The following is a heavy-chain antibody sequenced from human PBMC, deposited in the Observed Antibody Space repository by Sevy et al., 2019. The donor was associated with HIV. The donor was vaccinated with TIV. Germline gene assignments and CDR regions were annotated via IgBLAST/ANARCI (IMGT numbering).Heavy chain of an antibody. Sequence: GGSLRLSCAASGFTFSSYGMHWVRQAPGKGLEWVAVISYDGSNKYYADSVKGRFTISRDNSKNTLYLQMNSLRAEDTAVYYCAKAVVRELDYWGQGTLVTVSS. D-gene: IGHD2-15*01. CDR1: GFTFSSYG. CDR3: AKAVVRELDY. V-gene: IGHV3-30*18. CDR2: ISYDGSNK. J-gene: IGHJ4*02.